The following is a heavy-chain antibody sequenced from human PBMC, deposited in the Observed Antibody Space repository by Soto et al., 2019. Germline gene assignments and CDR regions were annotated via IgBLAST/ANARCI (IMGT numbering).Heavy chain of an antibody. CDR1: GGTFSSYA. J-gene: IGHJ4*02. D-gene: IGHD3-22*01. Sequence: SVKVSCKASGGTFSSYAISWVRQAPGQGLEWMGGIIPIFGTANYAQKFQGRVTITADESTSTAYMELSSLRSEDTAVYYCARVALDSDSSGFFDYWGQGTLVTVSP. CDR2: IIPIFGTA. CDR3: ARVALDSDSSGFFDY. V-gene: IGHV1-69*13.